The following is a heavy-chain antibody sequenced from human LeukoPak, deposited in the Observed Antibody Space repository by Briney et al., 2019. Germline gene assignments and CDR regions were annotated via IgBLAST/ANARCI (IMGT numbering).Heavy chain of an antibody. CDR3: ARAVTMVRGVGYYFDY. V-gene: IGHV3-13*01. CDR1: GFTFSSYD. D-gene: IGHD3-10*01. CDR2: IGTAGDT. Sequence: GGSLRLSCAASGFTFSSYDMHWVRHATGKGLEWVSAIGTAGDTYYPGSVKGRFTISRENAKNSLYLQMNSLRAGDTAVYYCARAVTMVRGVGYYFDYWGQGTLVTVSS. J-gene: IGHJ4*02.